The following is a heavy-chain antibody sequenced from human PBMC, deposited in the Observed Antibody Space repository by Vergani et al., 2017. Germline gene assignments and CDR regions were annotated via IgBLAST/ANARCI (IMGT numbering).Heavy chain of an antibody. CDR2: IYYTGST. J-gene: IGHJ6*03. D-gene: IGHD6-6*01. V-gene: IGHV4-30-4*01. CDR3: ARGLETGIAARYYYMDV. CDR1: GGSINNGDYY. Sequence: QVQLQESGPGLVKPSQTLSLTCTVSGGSINNGDYYWSWIRQPPGKGLEWIGYIYYTGSTYYNPSLKSRVTISEDTSKNQFSLKLSSVTAADTAVYYCARGLETGIAARYYYMDVWGKGTTVTVSS.